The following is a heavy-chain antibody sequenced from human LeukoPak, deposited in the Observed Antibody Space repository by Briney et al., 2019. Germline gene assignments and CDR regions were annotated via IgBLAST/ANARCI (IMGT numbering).Heavy chain of an antibody. V-gene: IGHV3-74*01. D-gene: IGHD3-10*01. J-gene: IGHJ4*02. CDR1: GFTFSSYW. Sequence: GGSLRLSCAASGFTFSSYWMYWVRHAPGKGLVWVSRINSDGKTTNYADSVKGRFTISRDNAKNTLYLQMNSLRDEDTAVYYCTRCITLTRGGRSDYWGQGTLVTVSA. CDR2: INSDGKTT. CDR3: TRCITLTRGGRSDY.